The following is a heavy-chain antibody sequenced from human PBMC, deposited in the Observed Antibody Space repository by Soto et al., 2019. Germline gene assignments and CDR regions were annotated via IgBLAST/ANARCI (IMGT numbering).Heavy chain of an antibody. CDR1: GLIFSSYS. V-gene: IGHV3-21*06. D-gene: IGHD3-10*01. J-gene: IGHJ4*02. Sequence: EVQLVESGGGLVKPGWSLRLSCAASGLIFSSYSMNWVRQAPGKGLEWVSSISPRSDYIYFADSMRGRFTISRDNAQNSLYLHMNNLRAEDTAVYHCARVSGTLERYSDLDYWGQGTLVTVSS. CDR2: ISPRSDYI. CDR3: ARVSGTLERYSDLDY.